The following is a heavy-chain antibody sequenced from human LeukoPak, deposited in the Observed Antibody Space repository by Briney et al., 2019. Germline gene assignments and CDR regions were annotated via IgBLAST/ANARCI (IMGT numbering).Heavy chain of an antibody. J-gene: IGHJ4*02. D-gene: IGHD3-10*01. CDR3: ARSMVRGVISPAGY. CDR2: INPNSGGT. CDR1: GYTFTGYY. V-gene: IGHV1-2*04. Sequence: GTSVKVSCKASGYTFTGYYMHWVRQAPGQGLEWMGWINPNSGGTNYAQKFQGWVTMTRDTSISTAYMELSRLRSDDTAVYYCARSMVRGVISPAGYWGQGTLVTVSS.